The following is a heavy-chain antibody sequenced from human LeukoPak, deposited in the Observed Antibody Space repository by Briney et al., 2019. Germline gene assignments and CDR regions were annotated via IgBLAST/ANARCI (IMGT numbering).Heavy chain of an antibody. CDR2: INPSGGST. CDR3: ARDPAYTYGSVARNYFDC. D-gene: IGHD5-18*01. J-gene: IGHJ4*02. V-gene: IGHV1-46*01. Sequence: ASVKVSCKASGYTFTSYYMHWVRQAPGQGLEWMGIINPSGGSTSYAQKFQGRVTMTRDTSTSTVYMELSSLRSEDTAVYYCARDPAYTYGSVARNYFDCWGQGTLVTVSS. CDR1: GYTFTSYY.